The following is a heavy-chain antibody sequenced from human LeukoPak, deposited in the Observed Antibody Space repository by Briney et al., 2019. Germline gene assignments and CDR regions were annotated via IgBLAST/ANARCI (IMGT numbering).Heavy chain of an antibody. CDR1: GGTFSSYA. J-gene: IGHJ6*03. CDR3: ARVPDGDYPLYYYYIDV. V-gene: IGHV1-69*05. Sequence: GSSVKVSCKASGGTFSSYAISWVRQAPGQGLEWMGGIIPIFGTANYAQKFQGRVTITTDESTSTAYMELSSLRSEDTVVYYCARVPDGDYPLYYYYIDVWGKGTTVTVSS. CDR2: IIPIFGTA. D-gene: IGHD4-17*01.